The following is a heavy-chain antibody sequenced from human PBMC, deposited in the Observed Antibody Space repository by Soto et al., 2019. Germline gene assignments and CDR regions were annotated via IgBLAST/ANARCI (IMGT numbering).Heavy chain of an antibody. J-gene: IGHJ4*02. CDR3: ARDMGYDYVWGSYRYTGTLDY. V-gene: IGHV3-30-3*01. CDR2: ISYDGSNK. Sequence: QVQLVESGGGVVQPGRSLRLSCAASGFTFSSYAMHWVRQAPGKGLEWVAVISYDGSNKYYADSVKGRFTISRDNSKNKLYLQMNSLRAEDTAVYYCARDMGYDYVWGSYRYTGTLDYWGQGTLVTVSS. CDR1: GFTFSSYA. D-gene: IGHD3-16*02.